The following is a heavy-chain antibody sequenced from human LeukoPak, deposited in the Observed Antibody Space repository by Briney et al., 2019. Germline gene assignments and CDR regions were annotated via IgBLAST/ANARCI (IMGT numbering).Heavy chain of an antibody. J-gene: IGHJ4*02. Sequence: TSETLSLTCAVYGGSFSGYYWSWIRQPPGKGLEWIGEINHSGSTNYNPSLKSRVTISVDTSKNQFSLKLSSVTAADTAMYYCARGVPPSAYYDILTGYYSYFDYWGQGTLVTVSS. D-gene: IGHD3-9*01. CDR3: ARGVPPSAYYDILTGYYSYFDY. V-gene: IGHV4-34*01. CDR1: GGSFSGYY. CDR2: INHSGST.